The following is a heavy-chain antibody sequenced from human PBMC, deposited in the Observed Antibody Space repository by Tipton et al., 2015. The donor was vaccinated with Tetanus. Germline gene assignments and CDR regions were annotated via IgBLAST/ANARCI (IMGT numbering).Heavy chain of an antibody. J-gene: IGHJ4*02. CDR2: INHSGST. D-gene: IGHD1-26*01. CDR1: GGSFSGYY. Sequence: TLSLTCAVYGGSFSGYYWSWIRQPPGKGLEWIGEINHSGSTNYNPSLKSRVTISVDTSKNQFSLKLSSVTAADTAVYYCARGQGVGDYWGQGTLVTVSS. CDR3: ARGQGVGDY. V-gene: IGHV4-34*01.